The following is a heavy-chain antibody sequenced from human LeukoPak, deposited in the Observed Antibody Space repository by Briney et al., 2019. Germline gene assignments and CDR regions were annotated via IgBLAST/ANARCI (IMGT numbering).Heavy chain of an antibody. D-gene: IGHD4-17*01. J-gene: IGHJ4*02. CDR1: GFTFSNAW. V-gene: IGHV3-15*01. CDR2: IKRIIDGETT. CDR3: AAQGGSGDLRY. Sequence: KPGGSLRLSCVASGFTFSNAWMSWVRQAPGKGLEWVGRIKRIIDGETTDYAAPVKGRFTVSRDDSINTLYLQMSSLKTEDTAVYYCAAQGGSGDLRYWGQGTLVTVSS.